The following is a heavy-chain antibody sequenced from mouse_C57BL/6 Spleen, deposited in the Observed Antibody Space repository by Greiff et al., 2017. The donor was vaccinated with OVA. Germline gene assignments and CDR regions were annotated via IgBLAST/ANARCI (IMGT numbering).Heavy chain of an antibody. D-gene: IGHD1-1*01. Sequence: QVQLQQPGAELVKPGASVKMSCKASGYTFTSYWITWVKQRPGQGLEWIGDINPGSGSTNYNEKFKSKATLTVATSSSTAYMQLSSLTSEDSAFYYCATRGRHYYGSSYYFDCWGKGTTLTVSS. CDR3: ATRGRHYYGSSYYFDC. CDR1: GYTFTSYW. V-gene: IGHV1-55*01. J-gene: IGHJ2*01. CDR2: INPGSGST.